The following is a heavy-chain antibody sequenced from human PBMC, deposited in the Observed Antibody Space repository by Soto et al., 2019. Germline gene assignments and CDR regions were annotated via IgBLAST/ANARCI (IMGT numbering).Heavy chain of an antibody. V-gene: IGHV3-48*03. D-gene: IGHD5-12*01. CDR3: AREMWGGYSGYGTVYGMDV. CDR1: GFTFSSYE. J-gene: IGHJ6*02. CDR2: ISSSGSTI. Sequence: GGSLRLSCAASGFTFSSYEMNWVRQAPGKGLEWVSYISSSGSTIYYADSVKGRLTISRDNAKNSLYLQMNSLRAEDTAVYYCAREMWGGYSGYGTVYGMDVWGQGTTVTVS.